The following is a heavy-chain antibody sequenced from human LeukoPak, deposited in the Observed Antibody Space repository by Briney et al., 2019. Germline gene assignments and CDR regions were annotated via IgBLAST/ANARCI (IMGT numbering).Heavy chain of an antibody. CDR1: GYDFGDYT. D-gene: IGHD2-21*01. CDR3: ARDIYDSGDFRGDF. CDR2: ISWNSGSI. V-gene: IGHV3-43*01. J-gene: IGHJ4*02. Sequence: GGSLRLSCAVSGYDFGDYTMHWVRQPPGKGLEWVSLISWNSGSIKYTESVKGRFTISRDNSKNSLYLQMSSLRTEDTALYYCARDIYDSGDFRGDFWGQGTLVTVSS.